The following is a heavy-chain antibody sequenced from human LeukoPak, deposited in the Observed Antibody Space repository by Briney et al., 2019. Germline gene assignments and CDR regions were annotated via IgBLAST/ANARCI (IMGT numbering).Heavy chain of an antibody. Sequence: GGSLRLSCAASGFTFSSYGMHWVRQAPGKGLEWVAVISYDGSNKYYADSVKDRFTISRDNSKNTLYLQMNSLRAEDTAVYYCAKGVIRFSGSGYYGMDVWGKGTTVTVSS. CDR3: AKGVIRFSGSGYYGMDV. D-gene: IGHD3-10*01. V-gene: IGHV3-30*18. J-gene: IGHJ6*04. CDR1: GFTFSSYG. CDR2: ISYDGSNK.